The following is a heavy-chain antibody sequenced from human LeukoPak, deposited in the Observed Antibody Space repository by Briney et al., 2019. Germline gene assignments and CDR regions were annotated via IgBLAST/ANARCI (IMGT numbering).Heavy chain of an antibody. V-gene: IGHV4-39*02. Sequence: SETLSLTCNVSGGSITSKSYYWGWIRQSPDKRLEWIGNTHQGGKTYSNPSLKTRVTVSADASQTHFSLRLTSVTAADTAVYYCARLPRIPLFGVAFKFGWIDSWGQGILVTVSS. J-gene: IGHJ5*01. D-gene: IGHD3-3*01. CDR3: ARLPRIPLFGVAFKFGWIDS. CDR2: THQGGKT. CDR1: GGSITSKSYY.